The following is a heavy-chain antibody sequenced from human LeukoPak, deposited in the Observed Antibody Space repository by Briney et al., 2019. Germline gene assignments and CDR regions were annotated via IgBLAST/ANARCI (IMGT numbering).Heavy chain of an antibody. V-gene: IGHV4-61*02. Sequence: SETLSLTCTVSGGSISSNSYYWSWIRQPAGKGLEWIGRIYTSGSTNYNPSLKSRVTMSVDTSKNQFSLKLSSVTAADTAVYYCARAVGSGSFQTYYYYMDVWGKGTTVTISS. D-gene: IGHD3-10*01. CDR1: GGSISSNSYY. CDR3: ARAVGSGSFQTYYYYMDV. J-gene: IGHJ6*03. CDR2: IYTSGST.